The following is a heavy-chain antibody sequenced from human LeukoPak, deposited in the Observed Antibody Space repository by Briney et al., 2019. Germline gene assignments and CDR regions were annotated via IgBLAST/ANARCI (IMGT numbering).Heavy chain of an antibody. V-gene: IGHV1-18*01. CDR3: ARDRFGSGSYYTFDY. D-gene: IGHD3-10*01. CDR2: IRAYNGNT. Sequence: GASVKVSCKASGYTFTSYGISWMRQAPGQGLEWMGWIRAYNGNTNYAQKLQGRVTMTTDTSTSTAYMELRSLRSDDTAVYYCARDRFGSGSYYTFDYWGQGTLVTVSS. J-gene: IGHJ4*02. CDR1: GYTFTSYG.